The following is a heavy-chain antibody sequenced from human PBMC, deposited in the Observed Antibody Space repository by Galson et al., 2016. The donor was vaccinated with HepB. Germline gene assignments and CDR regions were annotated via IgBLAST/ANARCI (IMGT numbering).Heavy chain of an antibody. V-gene: IGHV3-7*03. CDR3: ARVGQPPEVYPSHWDGLDV. Sequence: SLRLSCAASGFTFSNYWMTWVRQAPGKGLQWVANIRRDGSDRTYVDSVKGRFTISRDNAKGSLYLQMNSLRSEDTAVYYCARVGQPPEVYPSHWDGLDVWGQGTTVTVSS. D-gene: IGHD1-14*01. J-gene: IGHJ6*02. CDR1: GFTFSNYW. CDR2: IRRDGSDR.